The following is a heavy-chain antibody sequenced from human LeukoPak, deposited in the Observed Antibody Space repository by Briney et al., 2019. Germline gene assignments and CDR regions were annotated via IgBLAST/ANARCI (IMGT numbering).Heavy chain of an antibody. D-gene: IGHD2-2*01. CDR1: GFSFSTYA. V-gene: IGHV3-23*01. CDR2: ITATGRDT. Sequence: GGSLRLSCAASGFSFSTYAMNWVRQAPGKRLEWVSSITATGRDTYYALSVKGRITISRDNSKNTLYLQMNSLRADDTALYYCAKGTLGSCSGAACYEFDNWGQGTLVTVSS. CDR3: AKGTLGSCSGAACYEFDN. J-gene: IGHJ4*02.